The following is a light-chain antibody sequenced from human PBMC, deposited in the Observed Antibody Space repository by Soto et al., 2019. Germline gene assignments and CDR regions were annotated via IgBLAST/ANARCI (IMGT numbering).Light chain of an antibody. J-gene: IGLJ2*01. CDR2: GNS. V-gene: IGLV1-40*01. CDR1: SSNIGAGYD. Sequence: QSVLTQPPSVSGAPGQRVTISCTGSSSNIGAGYDVHWYQQLPGTAPKLLIYGNSNRPSGVPDRFSGSKSGTSASLAITGLQAEDEADCYCQSYDSSLSGSRVVFGGGTQLTVL. CDR3: QSYDSSLSGSRVV.